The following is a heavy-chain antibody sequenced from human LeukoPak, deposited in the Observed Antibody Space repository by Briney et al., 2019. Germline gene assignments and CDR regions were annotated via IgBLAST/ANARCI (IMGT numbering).Heavy chain of an antibody. D-gene: IGHD1-7*01. V-gene: IGHV4-34*01. CDR2: INDSGRT. Sequence: PSETLSLTCAVYGGSFSNYYWSWIRQPPGKGLEWIGEINDSGRTNYNPSLLSRVTISVDTSKNQFSLRLSSVSATDPAVYYCARRWNYGRNYYIDVWGKGATVRVSS. J-gene: IGHJ6*03. CDR3: ARRWNYGRNYYIDV. CDR1: GGSFSNYY.